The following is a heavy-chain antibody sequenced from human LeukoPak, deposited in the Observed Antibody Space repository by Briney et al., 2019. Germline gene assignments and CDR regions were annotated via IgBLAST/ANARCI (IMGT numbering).Heavy chain of an antibody. J-gene: IGHJ4*02. Sequence: PSETLSLTCGVYDWSLTNYYCHWIRQAPGKGLEWIGEISHGGITKHNPSLKSRVTMSQDTSKRQFSLKVNSMTAADTAVYYCGIFMDGVPGSMSWGLGTLVTVSS. CDR3: GIFMDGVPGSMS. D-gene: IGHD2-21*01. CDR1: DWSLTNYY. CDR2: ISHGGIT. V-gene: IGHV4-34*01.